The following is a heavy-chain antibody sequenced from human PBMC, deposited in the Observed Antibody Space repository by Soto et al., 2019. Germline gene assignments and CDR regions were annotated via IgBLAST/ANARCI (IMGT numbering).Heavy chain of an antibody. Sequence: GGSLRLSCAASGFTFSSYAMSWVRQAPGKGLEWVSAISGSGGSTYYADSVKGRFTISRDNSKNTLYLQMNSLRAEDTAVYYCAKTIGYCSGGSCYEDYYYGMDVWGQGTTVTVSS. CDR3: AKTIGYCSGGSCYEDYYYGMDV. J-gene: IGHJ6*02. CDR1: GFTFSSYA. D-gene: IGHD2-15*01. CDR2: ISGSGGST. V-gene: IGHV3-23*01.